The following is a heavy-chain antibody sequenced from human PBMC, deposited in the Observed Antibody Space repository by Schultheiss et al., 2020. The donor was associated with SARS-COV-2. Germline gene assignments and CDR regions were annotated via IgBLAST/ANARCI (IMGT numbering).Heavy chain of an antibody. J-gene: IGHJ6*03. CDR3: AKDPRIAAGGYYYYYMDV. Sequence: GGSLRLSCTASGFTFSSYWMHWVRQAPGKGLVWVSLINSDGSSTSYADSVKGRFTISRDNSKNTLYLQMNSLRAEDTAVYYCAKDPRIAAGGYYYYYMDVWGKGTTVTVSS. D-gene: IGHD6-13*01. V-gene: IGHV3-74*01. CDR2: INSDGSST. CDR1: GFTFSSYW.